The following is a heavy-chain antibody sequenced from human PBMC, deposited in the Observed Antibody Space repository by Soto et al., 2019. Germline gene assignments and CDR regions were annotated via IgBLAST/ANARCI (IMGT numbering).Heavy chain of an antibody. CDR3: AHAYGGTSWPNDAFDV. Sequence: QITLEESGPTLVKPTQTLTLTCTFSGFSLSADGVGVGWIRQPPGKALEWLALIYWDDDKRYRPSLKSRLTITKDTSKNQVVLTMTNMDPVDTATYYCAHAYGGTSWPNDAFDVWGQGTVVTVSS. V-gene: IGHV2-5*02. CDR2: IYWDDDK. CDR1: GFSLSADGVG. J-gene: IGHJ3*01. D-gene: IGHD2-2*01.